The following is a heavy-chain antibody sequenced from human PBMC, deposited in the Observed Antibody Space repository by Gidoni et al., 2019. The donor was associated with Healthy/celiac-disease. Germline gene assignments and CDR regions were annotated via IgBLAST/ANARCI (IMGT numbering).Heavy chain of an antibody. CDR2: LYYSGST. CDR1: GGSISSGYYY. D-gene: IGHD5-12*01. Sequence: QVQLPESGPGLVQPSQTLSLTCTVSGGSISSGYYYWSWIRQPPGKGLEWIGYLYYSGSTYYNPSLKSRVTISVDTAKNQFSLKLSAVTAADTAVYYCARVEEDGYNQPIDYWGQGTLVAVSS. J-gene: IGHJ4*02. CDR3: ARVEEDGYNQPIDY. V-gene: IGHV4-30-4*01.